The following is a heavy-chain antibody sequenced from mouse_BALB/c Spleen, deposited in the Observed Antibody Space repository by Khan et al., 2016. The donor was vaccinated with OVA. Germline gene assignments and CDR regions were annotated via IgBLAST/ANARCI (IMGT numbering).Heavy chain of an antibody. CDR1: GYSFTSYF. CDR2: INPHIGET. D-gene: IGHD2-1*01. J-gene: IGHJ2*01. Sequence: VQLQQSGPELVKPGASVKISCKASGYSFTSYFMNWVMQSHGKSLEWIGRINPHIGETYYNQKFKDKATLTVDESSSTAYMALRSLASEDSAVYYCARIYRGDFAYWGQGTTLTVSS. CDR3: ARIYRGDFAY. V-gene: IGHV1-20*02.